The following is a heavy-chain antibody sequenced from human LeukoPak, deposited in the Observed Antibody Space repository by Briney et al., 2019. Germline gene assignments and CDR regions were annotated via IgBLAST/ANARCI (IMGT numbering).Heavy chain of an antibody. V-gene: IGHV4-59*01. CDR2: IYYSGST. D-gene: IGHD3-16*01. J-gene: IGHJ4*02. CDR1: GGSISSYY. CDR3: ARGGDREYFDY. Sequence: SETLSLTCTVSGGSISSYYWSWIRQLPGKGLEWIGYIYYSGSTNYNPSLKSRVTISVDTSKNQFSLKLGSVTAADTAVYYCARGGDREYFDYWGQGTLVTVSS.